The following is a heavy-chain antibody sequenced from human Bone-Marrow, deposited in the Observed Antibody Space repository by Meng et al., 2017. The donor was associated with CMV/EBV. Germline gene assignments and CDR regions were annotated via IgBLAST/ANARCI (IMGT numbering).Heavy chain of an antibody. J-gene: IGHJ6*02. V-gene: IGHV3-30*19. CDR2: ISYDGSNK. D-gene: IGHD4-23*01. Sequence: GGSLRLSCAASGFTFSSYGMHWVRQAPGKGLEWVAVISYDGSNKYYADSVKGRFTISRDNSKNTLYLQMNSLRAEDTAVYYCARDNSVVISVWDGMDVWGQGTTVTVSS. CDR3: ARDNSVVISVWDGMDV. CDR1: GFTFSSYG.